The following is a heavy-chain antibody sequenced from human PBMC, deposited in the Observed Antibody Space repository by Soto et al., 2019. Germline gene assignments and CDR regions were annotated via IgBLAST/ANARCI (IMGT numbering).Heavy chain of an antibody. CDR2: INHSGST. CDR1: GGTSSCYY. D-gene: IGHD3-10*01. CDR3: AKDWSYYYGSGNLNPLDP. V-gene: IGHV4-34*01. J-gene: IGHJ5*02. Sequence: SETLSLTCAVDGGTSSCYYWRWIRSPPGKGLEWIGEINHSGSTNYNPSLKSRVTISVDTSKNQFSLKLSSVTAADTAVYYCAKDWSYYYGSGNLNPLDPWGQGNLVTVSS.